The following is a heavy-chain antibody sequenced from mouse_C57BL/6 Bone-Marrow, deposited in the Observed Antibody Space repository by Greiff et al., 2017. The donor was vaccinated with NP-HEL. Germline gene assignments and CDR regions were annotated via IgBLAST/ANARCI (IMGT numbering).Heavy chain of an antibody. V-gene: IGHV1-18*01. CDR1: GYTFTDYN. Sequence: VQLQQSGPELVKPGASVKIPCKASGYTFTDYNMDWVKQSHGKSLEWIGDINPNNGGTIYNQKFKGKATLTVDKSSSTAYMELRSLTSEDTAVYYCARSMVREYYFDYWGQGTTLTVSS. D-gene: IGHD2-2*01. CDR2: INPNNGGT. J-gene: IGHJ2*01. CDR3: ARSMVREYYFDY.